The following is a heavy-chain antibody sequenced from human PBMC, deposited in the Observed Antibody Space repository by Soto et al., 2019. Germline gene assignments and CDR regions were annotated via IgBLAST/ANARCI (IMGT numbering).Heavy chain of an antibody. CDR3: ARDTTRLEH. J-gene: IGHJ4*02. Sequence: PGGSLPLSCVVSGFSFSDSYMTWVRQITGKGLGWIAAISSGAFTISYAAAVKGRFTISRDDGHNSLFLQMDSLRAEDTALYYCARDTTRLEHWGQGTLVTVSS. V-gene: IGHV3-11*01. CDR2: ISSGAFTI. CDR1: GFSFSDSY. D-gene: IGHD1-1*01.